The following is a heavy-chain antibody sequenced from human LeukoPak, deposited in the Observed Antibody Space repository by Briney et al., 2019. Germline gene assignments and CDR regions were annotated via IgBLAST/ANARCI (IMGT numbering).Heavy chain of an antibody. CDR2: NSAYNGNT. Sequence: GASVKVSCKASGYTFTSYGISWVPHAPGQGLEWMGWNSAYNGNTNYAQTLQGRVTMTTDTSTSTAHMELRSLRSDDTAVYYCARDLLPRRTYYYGSGTNWFDPWGQGTLVTVSS. CDR3: ARDLLPRRTYYYGSGTNWFDP. V-gene: IGHV1-18*01. D-gene: IGHD3-10*01. CDR1: GYTFTSYG. J-gene: IGHJ5*02.